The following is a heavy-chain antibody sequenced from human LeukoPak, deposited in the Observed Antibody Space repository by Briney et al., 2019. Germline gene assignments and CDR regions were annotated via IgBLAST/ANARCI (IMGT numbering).Heavy chain of an antibody. CDR1: GVSISSGGYY. CDR3: ARGPARTFDY. CDR2: IYYSGST. V-gene: IGHV4-31*03. Sequence: SETLSLTCTVSGVSISSGGYYWSWIRQHPGKGLEWIGYIYYSGSTYYNPSLKSRVTISVDTSKNQFSLKLSSVTAADTAVYYCARGPARTFDYWGQGTLVTVSS. J-gene: IGHJ4*02.